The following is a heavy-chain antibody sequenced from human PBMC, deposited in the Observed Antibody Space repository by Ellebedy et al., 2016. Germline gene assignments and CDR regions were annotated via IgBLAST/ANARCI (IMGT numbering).Heavy chain of an antibody. Sequence: ASVKVSCKASGGTLTNNSFSWLRQAPGQGLQWMGRINTGSGETTYSGKFGDRITITSDTSATTVYMDLSDLKYEDTAVYYCARAKNYDSSAHYAWGQGTLVIVSS. CDR3: ARAKNYDSSAHYA. D-gene: IGHD3-22*01. J-gene: IGHJ5*02. CDR1: GGTLTNNS. CDR2: INTGSGET. V-gene: IGHV1-3*04.